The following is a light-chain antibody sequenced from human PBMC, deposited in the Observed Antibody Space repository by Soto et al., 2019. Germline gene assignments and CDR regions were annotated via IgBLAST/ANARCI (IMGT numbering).Light chain of an antibody. CDR1: QSISSW. V-gene: IGKV1-5*03. J-gene: IGKJ4*01. CDR3: QQYDSYSPLT. Sequence: DIQMTQSPSSLSASLGDRFTITCLASQSISSWLAWYQQKPGKAPKLLIYKASSLESGVPSRFSGSGSGTEFSLTISSLQPDDFATYYCQQYDSYSPLTFGGGTKV. CDR2: KAS.